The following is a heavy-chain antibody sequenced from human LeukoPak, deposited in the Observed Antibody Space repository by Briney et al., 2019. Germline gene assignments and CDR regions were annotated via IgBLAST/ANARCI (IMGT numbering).Heavy chain of an antibody. CDR1: GYTFTSYG. Sequence: ASVKVSCKASGYTFTSYGISWVRQAPGQGLEWMGWISAYNGNTNYAQKLQGRVTMTTDTSTSTAYMELRSLRSDDTAVYYCARDPRRYCSGGSRPNYRNWFDPWGQGTLVTVSS. CDR2: ISAYNGNT. V-gene: IGHV1-18*01. CDR3: ARDPRRYCSGGSRPNYRNWFDP. J-gene: IGHJ5*02. D-gene: IGHD2-15*01.